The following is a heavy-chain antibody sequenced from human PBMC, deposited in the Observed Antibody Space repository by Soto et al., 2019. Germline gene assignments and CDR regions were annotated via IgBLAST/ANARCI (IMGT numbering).Heavy chain of an antibody. D-gene: IGHD3-3*01. CDR3: ATQHDFWSGNFDY. V-gene: IGHV4-59*08. Sequence: LSLTCTVSGGSISSYYWSWIRQPPGKGLEWIGYIYYSGSTNYNPSLKSRVTISVDTSKNQFSLKLSSVTAADTAVYYCATQHDFWSGNFDYWGQGTLVTVSS. J-gene: IGHJ4*02. CDR2: IYYSGST. CDR1: GGSISSYY.